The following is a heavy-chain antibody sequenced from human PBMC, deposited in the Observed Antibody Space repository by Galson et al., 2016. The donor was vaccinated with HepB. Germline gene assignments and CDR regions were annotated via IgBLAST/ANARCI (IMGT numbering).Heavy chain of an antibody. J-gene: IGHJ6*02. CDR2: ITSSGSDT. D-gene: IGHD3/OR15-3a*01. V-gene: IGHV3-21*04. CDR3: ARLSGFLDYRSYGMGV. CDR1: GFSFSTYS. Sequence: SLRLSCAASGFSFSTYSMNWVRQAPGKGLNWVSSITSSGSDTYYADSVKGRFTISRDNAKNTLYLQMNSLRAEDTALYYCARLSGFLDYRSYGMGVWGRGTAVTVSS.